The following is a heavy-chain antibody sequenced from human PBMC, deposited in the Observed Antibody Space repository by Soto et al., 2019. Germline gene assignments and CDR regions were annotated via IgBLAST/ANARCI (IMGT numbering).Heavy chain of an antibody. V-gene: IGHV1-18*01. CDR3: AVGGYCSSASCPNY. J-gene: IGHJ4*02. CDR2: ISAYYGNT. Sequence: QVQLVQSGAEVKKPGASVKVSCKASGSTFTTYGISWVRQAPGQGLEWMGWISAYYGNTNSAQKFQGRVTMTTDTSTSTAYMELRSLRSDDTAVYYCAVGGYCSSASCPNYWGQGTLVTVSS. D-gene: IGHD2-2*01. CDR1: GSTFTTYG.